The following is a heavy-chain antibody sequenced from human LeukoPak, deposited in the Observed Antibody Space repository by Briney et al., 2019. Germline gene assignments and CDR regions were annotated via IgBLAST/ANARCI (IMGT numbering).Heavy chain of an antibody. CDR2: INPSGGST. D-gene: IGHD6-19*01. CDR1: GYTFTSYY. J-gene: IGHJ4*02. V-gene: IGHV1-46*01. CDR3: ARGSSSGWYGEEYFVY. Sequence: GASLKVSCKASGYTFTSYYMHWVRQAPGQGLEWMGIINPSGGSTSYAQKFQGRVTMTRDTSISTAYMELSRLRSDDTAVYYCARGSSSGWYGEEYFVYWGQGTLVTVSS.